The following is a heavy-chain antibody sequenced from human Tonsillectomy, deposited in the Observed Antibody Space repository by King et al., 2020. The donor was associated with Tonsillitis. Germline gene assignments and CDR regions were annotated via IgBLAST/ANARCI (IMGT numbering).Heavy chain of an antibody. CDR2: IKNKAAGEST. D-gene: IGHD4-17*01. CDR3: PNLHKPGEGDD. Sequence: VQLVESGGDLVKPGGSLRLSCAASGFTFSSAWLSWVRQAPGKGLEWVGRIKNKAAGESTDYAAPVKGRFXISRDNSNSFLYLQMNSLKTEDTAVYYCPNLHKPGEGDDWGQXTXVTVSS. V-gene: IGHV3-15*01. J-gene: IGHJ4*02. CDR1: GFTFSSAW.